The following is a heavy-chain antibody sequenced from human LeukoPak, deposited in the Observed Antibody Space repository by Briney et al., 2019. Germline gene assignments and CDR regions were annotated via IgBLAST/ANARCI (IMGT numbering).Heavy chain of an antibody. J-gene: IGHJ6*03. Sequence: SETLSLTCAVYSGSFSGYYWSWIRQPPGKGLEWIGEINHSGSTNYNPSLKSRVTISVDTSKNQFSLKLSSVTAADTAVYYCARVGVVVPAAIVMDVWGEGTTVTVSS. CDR1: SGSFSGYY. D-gene: IGHD2-2*02. CDR3: ARVGVVVPAAIVMDV. CDR2: INHSGST. V-gene: IGHV4-34*01.